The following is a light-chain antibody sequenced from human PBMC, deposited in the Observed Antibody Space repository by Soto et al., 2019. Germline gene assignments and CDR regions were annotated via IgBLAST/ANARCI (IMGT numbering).Light chain of an antibody. Sequence: QSVLTQPASVSGSPGQSITISCTGTSSDVGGYNYVSWYQQHPGKAPKLVIYDVSNRPSGVSNRFSGSKSGNTASLTISGLQAEDEADYYCSSYTSSSTYVFGTGTQVTV. V-gene: IGLV2-14*01. CDR3: SSYTSSSTYV. CDR2: DVS. CDR1: SSDVGGYNY. J-gene: IGLJ1*01.